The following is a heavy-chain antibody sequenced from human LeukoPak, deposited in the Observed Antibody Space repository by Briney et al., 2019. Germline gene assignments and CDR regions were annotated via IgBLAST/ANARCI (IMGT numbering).Heavy chain of an antibody. CDR3: AKGDYDILN. CDR2: IRYDGSNK. J-gene: IGHJ4*02. D-gene: IGHD3-9*01. CDR1: GFTVSNNY. Sequence: PGGSLRLSCAASGFTVSNNYMNWVRQAPGKGLEWVAFIRYDGSNKYYADSVKGRFTISRDNSKNTLYLQMNSLRAEDTAVYYCAKGDYDILNWGQGTLVTVSS. V-gene: IGHV3-30*02.